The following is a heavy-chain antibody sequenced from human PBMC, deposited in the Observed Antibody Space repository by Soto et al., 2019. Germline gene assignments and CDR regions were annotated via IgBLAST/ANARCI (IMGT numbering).Heavy chain of an antibody. J-gene: IGHJ6*02. CDR3: ARGPQGVAMVRGVSRGPYYYYGMDV. V-gene: IGHV1-46*01. D-gene: IGHD3-10*01. CDR2: INPSGGST. Sequence: WASVKVSCKASGSTFTSYYMHWVRQAPGQGLEWMGIINPSGGSTSYAQKFQGRVTMTRDTSTSTVYMELSSLRSEDTAVYYCARGPQGVAMVRGVSRGPYYYYGMDVWGQGTTVTGSS. CDR1: GSTFTSYY.